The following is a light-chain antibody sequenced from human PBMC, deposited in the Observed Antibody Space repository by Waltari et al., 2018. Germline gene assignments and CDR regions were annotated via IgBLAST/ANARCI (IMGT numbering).Light chain of an antibody. CDR2: VNVDGSH. J-gene: IGLJ3*02. CDR1: SGRSRLA. Sequence: QPVLTQSPSASASLGASVKLTCTLNSGRSRLAIAWHQHQPDKGPRYLMKVNVDGSHIKGDGIPDRFSGSSSGAERYLTISSLQSEDEADYYCQTWGTGSNWVFGGGTKLTVL. CDR3: QTWGTGSNWV. V-gene: IGLV4-69*02.